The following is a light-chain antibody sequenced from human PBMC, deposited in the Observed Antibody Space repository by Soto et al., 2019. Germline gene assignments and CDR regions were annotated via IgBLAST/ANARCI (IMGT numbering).Light chain of an antibody. CDR1: SSNIGAGYD. J-gene: IGLJ1*01. V-gene: IGLV1-40*01. CDR3: PSYDSNLRSFYV. Sequence: QCVLTQAPPGSGGPGERVTLSCPGGSSNIGAGYDVHWYQQLPGTAPKLPIYGNSTRPSGVPDRFSGSKAGTSASLAITGLQAEDDAEYYCPSYDSNLRSFYVFRTGTKVPVL. CDR2: GNS.